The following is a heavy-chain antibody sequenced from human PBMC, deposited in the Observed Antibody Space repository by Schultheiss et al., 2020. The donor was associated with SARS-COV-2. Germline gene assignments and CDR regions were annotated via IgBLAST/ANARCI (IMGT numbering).Heavy chain of an antibody. CDR2: IYTSGST. CDR3: ARSLAAAGPYY. Sequence: SETLSLTCTVSGGSISSGGYYWSWIRQHPGKGLEWIGRIYTSGSTNYNPSLKSRVTISVDTSKNQFSLKLSSVTAADTAVYYCARSLAAAGPYYWGQGTLVTVSS. CDR1: GGSISSGGYY. V-gene: IGHV4-61*02. D-gene: IGHD6-13*01. J-gene: IGHJ4*02.